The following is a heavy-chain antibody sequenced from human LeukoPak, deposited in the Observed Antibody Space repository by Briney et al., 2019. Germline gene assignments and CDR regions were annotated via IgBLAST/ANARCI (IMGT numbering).Heavy chain of an antibody. CDR1: GFTFGNFA. CDR3: AKLSGWTGWFFDY. V-gene: IGHV3-23*01. Sequence: GGSLRLSCAASGFTFGNFAISWVRQAPGKGLEWVSAISKSGDNSYYADSVKGRFTISRDNSKNTIYLQMNSLRVEDTAVYYCAKLSGWTGWFFDYWGQGTVVTVSS. CDR2: ISKSGDNS. J-gene: IGHJ4*02. D-gene: IGHD6-19*01.